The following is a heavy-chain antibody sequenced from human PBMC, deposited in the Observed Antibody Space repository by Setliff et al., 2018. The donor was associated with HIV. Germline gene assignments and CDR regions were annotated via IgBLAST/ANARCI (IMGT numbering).Heavy chain of an antibody. Sequence: ASVKVSCKASGYTFVDDGITWVRQAPGQGLEWMGWIGAYNGDTKYAQKFQDRVTMTIDTSASTAYMELRSPTSDDTAMYYCSRDRSATWTPTTYWGQGTLVTVSS. CDR2: IGAYNGDT. CDR1: GYTFVDDG. V-gene: IGHV1-18*01. CDR3: SRDRSATWTPTTY. J-gene: IGHJ4*02. D-gene: IGHD6-25*01.